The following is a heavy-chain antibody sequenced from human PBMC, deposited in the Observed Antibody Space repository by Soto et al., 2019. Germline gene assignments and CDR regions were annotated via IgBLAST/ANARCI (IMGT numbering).Heavy chain of an antibody. CDR3: AGRVVSTNYGKEV. J-gene: IGHJ6*02. CDR1: EFIVSSNY. Sequence: GGSLRSSFSASEFIVSSNYMNWVRQAPGKVLECVSTIYGSGSTYYADSVNGRFTISRDNSKKTLYLQMNSLRDEDTAVYYCAGRVVSTNYGKEVWGQATTDNVSS. CDR2: IYGSGST. D-gene: IGHD5-12*01. V-gene: IGHV3-53*01.